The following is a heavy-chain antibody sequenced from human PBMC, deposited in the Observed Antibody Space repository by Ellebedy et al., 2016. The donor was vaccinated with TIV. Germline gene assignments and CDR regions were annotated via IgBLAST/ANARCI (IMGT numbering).Heavy chain of an antibody. Sequence: MPSETLSLTCTVSGGSISSYYWSWIRQPPGKGLEWIGYIYYSWSTNYNPSLKSRVTISVDTSKNQFARKLSSVTAADTAVYYCARGEVTLYYYGMDVWGQGTTVTVSS. J-gene: IGHJ6*02. CDR1: GGSISSYY. V-gene: IGHV4-59*01. CDR3: ARGEVTLYYYGMDV. CDR2: IYYSWST.